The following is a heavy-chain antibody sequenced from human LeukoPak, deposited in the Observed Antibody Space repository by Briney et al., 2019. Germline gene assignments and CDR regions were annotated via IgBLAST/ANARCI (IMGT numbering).Heavy chain of an antibody. CDR1: GYTFTSYG. D-gene: IGHD3-3*01. V-gene: IGHV1-18*01. CDR3: VRDERSGYSVTFDY. J-gene: IGHJ4*02. Sequence: ASVKVSCKASGYTFTSYGISWVRQAPGQGLEWMGWISAYNGNTNYAQKLQGRVTMTTDTSTSTAYMELRSLRSDDTAVYYCVRDERSGYSVTFDYWGQGTLVTVSS. CDR2: ISAYNGNT.